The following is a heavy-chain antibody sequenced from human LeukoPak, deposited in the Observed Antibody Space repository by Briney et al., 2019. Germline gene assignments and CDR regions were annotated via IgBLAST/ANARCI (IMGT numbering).Heavy chain of an antibody. CDR2: INDSGSP. CDR3: ARGPHQHWPLGQF. J-gene: IGHJ1*01. CDR1: GGSFSGYH. Sequence: SETLSLTCKVSGGSFSGYHWTRIRQSPGTGLDYIGEINDSGSPVYNPSLKSRVTISVDTSKNEFSMSLTSVTAADTAVYYCARGPHQHWPLGQFWGQGSLVTVSS. V-gene: IGHV4-34*01. D-gene: IGHD2-2*01.